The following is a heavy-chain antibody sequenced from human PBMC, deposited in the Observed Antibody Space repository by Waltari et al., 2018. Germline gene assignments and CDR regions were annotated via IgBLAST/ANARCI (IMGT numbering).Heavy chain of an antibody. CDR3: ATTYIGYCSSTSCYPIDY. CDR1: GYTFTGYY. Sequence: QVQLVQSGAEVKKPGASVKVSCKASGYTFTGYYMHWVRQAPGQGLEWMGWINPNSGGTNYAQKFQGRVTMTRDTSISTAYMELSRLRSDDTAVYYCATTYIGYCSSTSCYPIDYWGQGTLVTVSS. D-gene: IGHD2-2*01. J-gene: IGHJ4*02. V-gene: IGHV1-2*02. CDR2: INPNSGGT.